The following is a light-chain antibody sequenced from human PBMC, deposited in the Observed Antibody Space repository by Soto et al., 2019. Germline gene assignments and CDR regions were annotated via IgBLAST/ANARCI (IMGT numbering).Light chain of an antibody. CDR1: SSDVGSYNL. Sequence: QSALTQPASVSGSPGQSITISCTGTSSDVGSYNLVSWYQQHPGKAPKLMIYDGSKRPSGVSNRFSGSESGNTASLTISGLQAEDEADYYCCSYAGSVAVFGGGTQLTVL. J-gene: IGLJ7*01. CDR3: CSYAGSVAV. V-gene: IGLV2-23*01. CDR2: DGS.